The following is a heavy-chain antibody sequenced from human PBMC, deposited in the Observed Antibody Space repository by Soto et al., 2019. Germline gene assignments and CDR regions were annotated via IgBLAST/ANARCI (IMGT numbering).Heavy chain of an antibody. CDR1: GFTVSSNY. CDR3: ARDRVLRYFDCPNYGMHV. D-gene: IGHD3-9*01. Sequence: GGSLRLSCAASGFTVSSNYMSWVRQAPGKGLEWVSVIYSGGSTYYADSVKGRFTISRDNSKNTLYLQMNSLRAEDTAVYYCARDRVLRYFDCPNYGMHVWGEGTTLTVSS. CDR2: IYSGGST. J-gene: IGHJ6*04. V-gene: IGHV3-53*01.